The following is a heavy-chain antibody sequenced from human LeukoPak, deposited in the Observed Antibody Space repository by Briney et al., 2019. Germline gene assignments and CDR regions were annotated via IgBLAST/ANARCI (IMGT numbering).Heavy chain of an antibody. D-gene: IGHD2-2*01. Sequence: GGSLRLSCAASGFTFSSYWMSWVRQAPGKGLEWVANIKQDGSEKYYVDSVKGRFTISRDNAKNSLYLQMNSLRAEDTAAYYCASYIVVVPAATYYFDYWGQGTLVTVSS. CDR2: IKQDGSEK. J-gene: IGHJ4*02. V-gene: IGHV3-7*01. CDR1: GFTFSSYW. CDR3: ASYIVVVPAATYYFDY.